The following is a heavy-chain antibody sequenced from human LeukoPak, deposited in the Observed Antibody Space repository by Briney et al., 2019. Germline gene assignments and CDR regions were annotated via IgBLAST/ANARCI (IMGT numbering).Heavy chain of an antibody. Sequence: PGGSLRLSCAASGFTFSSYSMHWVRQAPGKGLEWVAFIRYDGSNKYYADSVKGRFTISRDNSKNTLYLQMNRLRAEDTTVYYCAKDPRYYGSGNHDYWGQGTLVTVSS. J-gene: IGHJ4*02. V-gene: IGHV3-30*02. D-gene: IGHD3-10*01. CDR2: IRYDGSNK. CDR1: GFTFSSYS. CDR3: AKDPRYYGSGNHDY.